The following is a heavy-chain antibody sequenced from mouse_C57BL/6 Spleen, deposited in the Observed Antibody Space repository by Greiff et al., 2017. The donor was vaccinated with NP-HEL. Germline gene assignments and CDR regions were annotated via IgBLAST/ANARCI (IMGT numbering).Heavy chain of an antibody. CDR1: GFTFSSYA. CDR2: ISDGGSYT. Sequence: EVKLVESGGGLVKPGGSLKLSCAASGFTFSSYAMSWVRQTPEKRLEWVATISDGGSYTYYPDNVTGRFTISRDNAKNNLYLQMSHLKSEDTAMYYCAREGYGSWDYWGQGTTLTVSS. V-gene: IGHV5-4*01. J-gene: IGHJ2*01. CDR3: AREGYGSWDY. D-gene: IGHD1-1*01.